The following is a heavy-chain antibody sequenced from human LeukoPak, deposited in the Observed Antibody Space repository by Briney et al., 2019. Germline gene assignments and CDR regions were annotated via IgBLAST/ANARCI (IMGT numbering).Heavy chain of an antibody. Sequence: SGGSLRLSCAASGFTFSSYAMSWVRQAPGKGLEWVSAISGSGGSTYYADSVKGRFTISRDNAKNSLYLQMNSLRAEDTAVYYCARGYSYGGFDYWGQGTLVTVSS. V-gene: IGHV3-23*01. J-gene: IGHJ4*02. D-gene: IGHD5-18*01. CDR2: ISGSGGST. CDR3: ARGYSYGGFDY. CDR1: GFTFSSYA.